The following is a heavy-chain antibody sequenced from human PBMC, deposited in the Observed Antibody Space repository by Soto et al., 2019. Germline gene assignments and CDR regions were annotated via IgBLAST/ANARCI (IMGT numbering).Heavy chain of an antibody. D-gene: IGHD6-13*01. CDR1: GGTFSSYA. J-gene: IGHJ5*02. CDR3: ARDLSSWYTPHWFDP. V-gene: IGHV1-69*13. Sequence: SVKVSCKASGGTFSSYAISWVRPAPGQGLEWMGGIIPIFGTANYAQKFQGRVTITADESTSTAYMELSSLRSEDTAVYYCARDLSSWYTPHWFDPWGQGTLVTVSS. CDR2: IIPIFGTA.